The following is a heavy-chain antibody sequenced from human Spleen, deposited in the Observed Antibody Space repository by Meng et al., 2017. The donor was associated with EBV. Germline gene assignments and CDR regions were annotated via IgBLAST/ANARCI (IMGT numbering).Heavy chain of an antibody. Sequence: QVQLQQSGPGLLKPSQILSVTCAISGDSVSSNRAAWNWIRQSPSRGLEWLGRTFYRSEWFHDYAVSVESQITINPDTSKNQFSLHLNSVTPEDTAVYYCARDNGWFDTGSFDYWGQGTLVTVSS. V-gene: IGHV6-1*01. CDR2: TFYRSEWFH. CDR3: ARDNGWFDTGSFDY. J-gene: IGHJ4*02. D-gene: IGHD6-19*01. CDR1: GDSVSSNRAA.